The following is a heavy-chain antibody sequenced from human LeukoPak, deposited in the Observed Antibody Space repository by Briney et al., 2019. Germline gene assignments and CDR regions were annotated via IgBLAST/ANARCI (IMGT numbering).Heavy chain of an antibody. CDR1: GYSFTSYW. D-gene: IGHD1-1*01. CDR2: IDPSDSYT. J-gene: IGHJ4*02. V-gene: IGHV5-10-1*01. Sequence: PGESLKISCKGSGYSFTSYWISWVRQMAGKGLEWMGRIDPSDSYTNYSPSFQGHVTISADRSISTAYLQWSSLKASDTAMYYCARYTTGDFDYWGQGTLVTVSS. CDR3: ARYTTGDFDY.